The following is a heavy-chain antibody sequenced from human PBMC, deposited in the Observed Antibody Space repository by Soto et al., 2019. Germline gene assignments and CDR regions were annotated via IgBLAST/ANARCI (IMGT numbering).Heavy chain of an antibody. CDR1: GFTVSSNY. CDR2: IYSGGST. Sequence: GGSLRLSCAASGFTVSSNYMSWVRQAPGKGLEWVSVIYSGGSTYYADSVKGRFTISRDNSKNTVHLQMNSLRAEDTAVYYCAREWELPNYYGMDVWGQGTTVTVSS. CDR3: AREWELPNYYGMDV. D-gene: IGHD1-26*01. J-gene: IGHJ6*02. V-gene: IGHV3-53*01.